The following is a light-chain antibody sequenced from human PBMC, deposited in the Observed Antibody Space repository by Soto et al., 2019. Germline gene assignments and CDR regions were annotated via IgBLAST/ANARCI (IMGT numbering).Light chain of an antibody. J-gene: IGLJ3*02. Sequence: QSALTQPASVSGSPGQSINISCSGTSSDVGGYNYVSWYQQHPGKAPKLIIYEVSNRHSGVSNRFSGSKSGNTASLTISGLQAEDEADYYCNSYRTNYTWLFGGGTKLTVL. CDR2: EVS. CDR3: NSYRTNYTWL. CDR1: SSDVGGYNY. V-gene: IGLV2-14*01.